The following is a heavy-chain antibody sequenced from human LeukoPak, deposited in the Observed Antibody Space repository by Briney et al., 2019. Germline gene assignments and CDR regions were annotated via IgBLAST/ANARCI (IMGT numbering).Heavy chain of an antibody. Sequence: GGSLRLSCAASGFTFDDYAMHWVRQGPGKGLEWVSGINWNSNYIGYADSVKGRFTISRDNAKNSLYLQMNSLRAEDTAVYYCAREGGNYDISGWGQGTRATVSS. J-gene: IGHJ4*02. CDR3: AREGGNYDISG. CDR2: INWNSNYI. D-gene: IGHD3-9*01. V-gene: IGHV3-9*01. CDR1: GFTFDDYA.